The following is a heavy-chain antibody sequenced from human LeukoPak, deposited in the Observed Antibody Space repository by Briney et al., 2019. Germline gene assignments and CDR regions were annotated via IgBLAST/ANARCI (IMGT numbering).Heavy chain of an antibody. CDR1: GDSLSNNNVA. CDR2: TYYQSKWNT. CDR3: ARGCYSSFDY. Sequence: SQTLSLTCAISGDSLSNNNVAWNWIRQSPSRGLEWLGRTYYQSKWNTDYAVSVKSRITINSDTSKNQFSLQLNSVTPEDTAVYYCARGCYSSFDYWDQGTLVTVSS. V-gene: IGHV6-1*01. D-gene: IGHD5-18*01. J-gene: IGHJ4*02.